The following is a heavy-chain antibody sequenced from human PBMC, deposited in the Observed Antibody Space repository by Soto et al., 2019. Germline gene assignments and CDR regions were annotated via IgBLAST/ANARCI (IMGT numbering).Heavy chain of an antibody. CDR2: IYYSGST. CDR3: ARHSSSWYVGDWFDP. D-gene: IGHD6-13*01. Sequence: SETLSLICTVSGGYIRSSSYYWSWIRQPPGKGLEWIGSIYYSGSTYYNPSLKSRVTISVDTSKNQFSLKLSSVTAADTAVYYCARHSSSWYVGDWFDPWGQGTLVTSPQ. J-gene: IGHJ5*02. CDR1: GGYIRSSSYY. V-gene: IGHV4-39*01.